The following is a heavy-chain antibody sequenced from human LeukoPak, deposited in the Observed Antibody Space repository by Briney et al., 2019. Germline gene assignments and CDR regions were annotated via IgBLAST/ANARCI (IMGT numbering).Heavy chain of an antibody. V-gene: IGHV1-2*02. CDR2: INPNSGGT. D-gene: IGHD2-2*01. CDR3: ARGWEYQLLLRGRGWFDP. Sequence: GASVKVSCKASGYTFTGYYMHWVRQAPGQGLEWMGWINPNSGGTNYAQKFQGRVTMTRDTSISTAYMERIRLRSDDTAVYYCARGWEYQLLLRGRGWFDPWGQGTLVTVSS. CDR1: GYTFTGYY. J-gene: IGHJ5*02.